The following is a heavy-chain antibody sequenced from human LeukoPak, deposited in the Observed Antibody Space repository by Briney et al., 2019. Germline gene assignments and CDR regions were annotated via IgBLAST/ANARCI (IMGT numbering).Heavy chain of an antibody. CDR1: GFTFISYA. J-gene: IGHJ4*02. V-gene: IGHV3-23*01. D-gene: IGHD6-19*01. Sequence: PGGSLRLSCAASGFTFISYAMSWVRQTPGKGLEWVSAISGSGTNTYYADSVKGRFTISRDNSKNMVYLQMNSLRAEDTAVYYCAKGPLAAVAATTWDYWGQGTLVTVSS. CDR2: ISGSGTNT. CDR3: AKGPLAAVAATTWDY.